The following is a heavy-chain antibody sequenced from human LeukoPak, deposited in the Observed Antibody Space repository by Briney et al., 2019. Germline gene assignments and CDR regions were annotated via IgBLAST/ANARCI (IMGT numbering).Heavy chain of an antibody. D-gene: IGHD6-19*01. V-gene: IGHV3-23*01. CDR3: ARAEVSDSSGWYGDDAFDI. CDR1: GFTFSSYA. J-gene: IGHJ3*02. CDR2: ISGSGGST. Sequence: PGGSLRLSRAASGFTFSSYAMSWVRQAPGKGLEWVSAISGSGGSTYYADSVKGRFTISRDNAKNSLYLQMNSLRAEDTAVYYCARAEVSDSSGWYGDDAFDIWGQGTMVTVSS.